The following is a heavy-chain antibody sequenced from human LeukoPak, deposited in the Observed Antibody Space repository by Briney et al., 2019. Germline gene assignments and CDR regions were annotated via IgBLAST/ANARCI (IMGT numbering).Heavy chain of an antibody. CDR3: AREGTRSGWGDTFDY. CDR2: VYYSGST. V-gene: IGHV4-59*01. D-gene: IGHD6-19*01. J-gene: IGHJ4*02. CDR1: GVSISNYY. Sequence: SETLSLTCTVSGVSISNYYWSWLRQSPGKGLEWIGYVYYSGSTTYNPSLKSRVAISVHTSKNQFSLRLNSVTAADTAVYYCAREGTRSGWGDTFDYWGQGTLVTVSS.